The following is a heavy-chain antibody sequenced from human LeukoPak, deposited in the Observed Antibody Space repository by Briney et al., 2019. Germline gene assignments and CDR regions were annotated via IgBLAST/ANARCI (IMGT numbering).Heavy chain of an antibody. CDR2: ITPIFGTA. D-gene: IGHD2-2*01. Sequence: ASVKVSCKASGGTFSSYAISWVRQAPGQGLEWMGGITPIFGTANYAQKFQGRVTITADESTSTAYMELSSLRSEDTAVYYCARDLGDIVVVPATDYYYCGMDVWGKGTTVTVSS. CDR3: ARDLGDIVVVPATDYYYCGMDV. V-gene: IGHV1-69*13. CDR1: GGTFSSYA. J-gene: IGHJ6*04.